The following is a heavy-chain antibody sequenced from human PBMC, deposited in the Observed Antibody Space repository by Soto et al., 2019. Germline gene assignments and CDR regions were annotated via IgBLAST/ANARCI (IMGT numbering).Heavy chain of an antibody. Sequence: GGSLRLSCAASGFTFSDYYMSWIRQAPGKGLGWVSYISSSGSTIYYADSVKGRFTISRDNAKNSLYLQMNSLRAEDTAVYYCAREEITIFGVDPYYYYGMDVWGQGTTVTVSS. CDR1: GFTFSDYY. CDR3: AREEITIFGVDPYYYYGMDV. D-gene: IGHD3-3*01. V-gene: IGHV3-11*01. CDR2: ISSSGSTI. J-gene: IGHJ6*02.